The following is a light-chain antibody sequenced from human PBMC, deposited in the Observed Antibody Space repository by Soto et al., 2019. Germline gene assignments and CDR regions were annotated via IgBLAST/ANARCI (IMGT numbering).Light chain of an antibody. Sequence: MTHSPSTLSASLGDRVTITCRASRSISSWLAWYQQKPGKAPKLLTYAASTLQSGVPLRFSGSGSGTDFILTIRSLQSEDFATYYCQQYYSYPQVSFGQGTRLEIK. CDR2: AAS. J-gene: IGKJ5*01. V-gene: IGKV1-5*01. CDR3: QQYYSYPQVS. CDR1: RSISSW.